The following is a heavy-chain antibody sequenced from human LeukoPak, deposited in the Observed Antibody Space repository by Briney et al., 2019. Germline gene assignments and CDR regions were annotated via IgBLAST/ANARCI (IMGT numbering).Heavy chain of an antibody. D-gene: IGHD3-10*01. Sequence: SETLSLTCTVSADSLSRGGHYWAWIRQLPGKCLESIGFIHHSGSSRHNPSLKDRVAISVDASRKQFALRLSSVTAADTAIYYCARGRYRFGGFYFDYWGQGIQVIVSS. CDR3: ARGRYRFGGFYFDY. CDR2: IHHSGSS. J-gene: IGHJ4*02. CDR1: ADSLSRGGHY. V-gene: IGHV4-31*03.